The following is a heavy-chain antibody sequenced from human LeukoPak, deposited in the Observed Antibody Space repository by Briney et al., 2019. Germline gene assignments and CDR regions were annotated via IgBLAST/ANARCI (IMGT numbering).Heavy chain of an antibody. Sequence: SETLSLTCIVSGDSISSYYWSWIRQPPGKGLEWIGYIYHSGLTNYSPSLKSRVTISLDMSKDQFSLKLTSVTAADTAVYYCARDGTGYSSSWFDYWGQGTLVTVSS. CDR3: ARDGTGYSSSWFDY. CDR2: IYHSGLT. V-gene: IGHV4-59*01. J-gene: IGHJ4*02. D-gene: IGHD6-13*01. CDR1: GDSISSYY.